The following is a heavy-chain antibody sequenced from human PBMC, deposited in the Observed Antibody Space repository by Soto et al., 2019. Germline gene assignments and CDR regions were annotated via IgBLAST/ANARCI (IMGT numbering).Heavy chain of an antibody. Sequence: PSETLSLTCTVSGGSISSSSYYWGWIRQPPGKGLEWIGSIYYSGSTYYNPSLKSRVTISVDTSKNQFSLKLSSVTAADTAVYYCARSRIAAAGTEENYYYYCMDVWGQGPPVTVPS. V-gene: IGHV4-39*01. CDR2: IYYSGST. J-gene: IGHJ6*02. CDR1: GGSISSSSYY. D-gene: IGHD6-13*01. CDR3: ARSRIAAAGTEENYYYYCMDV.